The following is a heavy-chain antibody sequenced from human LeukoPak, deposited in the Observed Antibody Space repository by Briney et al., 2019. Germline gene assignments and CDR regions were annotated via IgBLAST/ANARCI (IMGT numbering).Heavy chain of an antibody. Sequence: GGSLRLSCAASGFTLSRYSMNWVRQAPGKGLEWISYISSSGDTIYYADSVEGRFTISRDNAKNSLYLQMNSLRAEDTAVYYCARGMGHYSGSFAHWGQGTLVTVSS. CDR2: ISSSGDTI. J-gene: IGHJ4*02. V-gene: IGHV3-48*04. D-gene: IGHD1-26*01. CDR3: ARGMGHYSGSFAH. CDR1: GFTLSRYS.